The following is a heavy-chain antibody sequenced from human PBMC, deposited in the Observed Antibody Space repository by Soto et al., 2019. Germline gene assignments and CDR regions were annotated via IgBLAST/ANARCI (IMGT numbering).Heavy chain of an antibody. D-gene: IGHD2-2*01. CDR3: ARDMIPAAISYRYYAMDV. J-gene: IGHJ6*02. V-gene: IGHV1-69*01. CDR1: GGTISNYA. Sequence: QVQLVQSGAEVKKPGSSVKVSCKASGGTISNYAFSWVRQVPGQGLEWMGGIIPIFETTNYAQKFQGRVTITADESTSTTYMELSSLSSEDTAVFFCARDMIPAAISYRYYAMDVWGQGTTVTVSS. CDR2: IIPIFETT.